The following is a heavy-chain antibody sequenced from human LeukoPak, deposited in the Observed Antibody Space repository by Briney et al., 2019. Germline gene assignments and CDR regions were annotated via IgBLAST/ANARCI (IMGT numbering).Heavy chain of an antibody. CDR2: IWNDGSNQ. D-gene: IGHD4-17*01. CDR3: ARDRATVYFDY. J-gene: IGHJ4*02. V-gene: IGHV3-33*01. Sequence: GGSLRLSCAASGFTFSNFGMHWVRQAPGKGLQWVALIWNDGSNQYYADSVKGRFTISRDSSKNTLYLQMNSLRAEDTAIYYCARDRATVYFDYWGQGTLVTGSS. CDR1: GFTFSNFG.